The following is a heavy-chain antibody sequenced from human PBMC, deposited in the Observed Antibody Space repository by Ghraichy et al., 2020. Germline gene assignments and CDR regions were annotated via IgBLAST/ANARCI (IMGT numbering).Heavy chain of an antibody. Sequence: SETLSLTCAVYGGSFSGYYWSWIRQPPGKGLEWIGEINHSGSTNYNPSLKSRVTISVDTSKNQFSLKLSSVTAADTAVYYCASLVGATSSYYYYYYMDVWGKGTTVTVSS. CDR2: INHSGST. D-gene: IGHD1-26*01. J-gene: IGHJ6*03. CDR3: ASLVGATSSYYYYYYMDV. CDR1: GGSFSGYY. V-gene: IGHV4-34*01.